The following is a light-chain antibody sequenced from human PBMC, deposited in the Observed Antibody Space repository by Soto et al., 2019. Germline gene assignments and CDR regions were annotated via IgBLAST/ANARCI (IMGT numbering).Light chain of an antibody. CDR1: QSVSANY. J-gene: IGKJ1*01. Sequence: EIVLTQSPGTLSLSPGERATLSYRASQSVSANYLAWYQQEPGQAPRLLIYDASSRATGIPDRFSGSGSGTDFTLTISRLEPEDFAVYYCQQYGSSPWTFGQGTKVEIK. CDR2: DAS. V-gene: IGKV3-20*01. CDR3: QQYGSSPWT.